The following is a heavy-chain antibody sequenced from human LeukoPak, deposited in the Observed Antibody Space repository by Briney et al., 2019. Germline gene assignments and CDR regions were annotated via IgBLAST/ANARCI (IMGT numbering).Heavy chain of an antibody. D-gene: IGHD6-13*01. J-gene: IGHJ4*02. CDR3: ATHDSSSWYTWFDY. CDR1: GFTFSSNY. V-gene: IGHV3-53*01. CDR2: IYSGGST. Sequence: PGGSLRLSCAASGFTFSSNYMSWVRQAPGKGLEWVSVIYSGGSTYYSDSVKGRFTISRDNSKNTLYLQMNSLRAEDTAVYYCATHDSSSWYTWFDYWGQGTLVTVSS.